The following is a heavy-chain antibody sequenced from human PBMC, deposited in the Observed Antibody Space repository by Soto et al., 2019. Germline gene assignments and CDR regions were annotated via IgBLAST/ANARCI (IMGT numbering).Heavy chain of an antibody. Sequence: ASVKVSCKASGYTFTSYGISWVRQAPGQGLEWMGWISAYNGNTNYAQKLQGRVTMTTDTSTSTAYMELRSLRSDDTAVYYCASSKDIVLMVYANPFDYWGQGTLVTVS. CDR1: GYTFTSYG. CDR3: ASSKDIVLMVYANPFDY. CDR2: ISAYNGNT. V-gene: IGHV1-18*01. J-gene: IGHJ4*02. D-gene: IGHD2-8*01.